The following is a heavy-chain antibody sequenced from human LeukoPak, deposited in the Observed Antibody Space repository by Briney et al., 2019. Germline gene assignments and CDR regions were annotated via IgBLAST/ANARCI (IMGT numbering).Heavy chain of an antibody. CDR2: ISGSGGTT. V-gene: IGHV3-23*01. J-gene: IGHJ4*02. CDR1: GFTFSSYA. D-gene: IGHD3-22*01. CDR3: AKDMTYYYESTGYYFAY. Sequence: GGSLRLSCAASGFTFSSYAMSWVRQAPGKGLEVVSGISGSGGTTYYADSVKGRLTISRDNSKNTLYLKMNSMRDEAMDIYSCAKDMTYYYESTGYYFAYWGQGTLATVSS.